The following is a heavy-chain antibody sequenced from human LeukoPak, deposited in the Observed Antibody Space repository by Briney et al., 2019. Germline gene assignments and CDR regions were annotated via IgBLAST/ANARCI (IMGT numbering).Heavy chain of an antibody. Sequence: PGGSLRLSCAASGFTFSSYAMSWVRQAPGKGLEWVSAISGSGGSTYYADSVKGRFTISRDNAKNTLYLQINSLRVEDTAVYYCSRDCLGYCGSPSRVDYYYGMDVWGQGTTVTVSS. CDR2: ISGSGGST. CDR1: GFTFSSYA. V-gene: IGHV3-23*01. D-gene: IGHD2-2*01. J-gene: IGHJ6*02. CDR3: SRDCLGYCGSPSRVDYYYGMDV.